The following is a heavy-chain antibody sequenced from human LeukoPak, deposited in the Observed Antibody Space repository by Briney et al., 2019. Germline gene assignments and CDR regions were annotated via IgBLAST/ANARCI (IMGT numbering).Heavy chain of an antibody. CDR2: IDWDDDK. CDR3: ARIHRYGPAGYYGMDV. J-gene: IGHJ6*02. CDR1: GGSISSYY. V-gene: IGHV2-70*11. Sequence: TLSLTCTVSGGSISSYYWSWIRQPPGKALEWLARIDWDDDKYYSTSLKTRLTISKDTSKNQVVLTMTNMDPVDTATYYCARIHRYGPAGYYGMDVWGQGTTVTVSS. D-gene: IGHD4-17*01.